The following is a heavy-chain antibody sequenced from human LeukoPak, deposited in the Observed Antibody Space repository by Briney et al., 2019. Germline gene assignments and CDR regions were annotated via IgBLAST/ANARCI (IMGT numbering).Heavy chain of an antibody. J-gene: IGHJ4*02. CDR1: VGTFSSYA. V-gene: IGHV1-69*05. D-gene: IGHD2-2*01. CDR3: ARGRCSSTSCYALFY. Sequence: SVKVSCKASVGTFSSYAISWVRQAPGQGLEWMGGIIPIFGTANYAQKFQGRGTITTDESTSTAYMELSSLRSEDTAVYYCARGRCSSTSCYALFYWGQGTLVTVSS. CDR2: IIPIFGTA.